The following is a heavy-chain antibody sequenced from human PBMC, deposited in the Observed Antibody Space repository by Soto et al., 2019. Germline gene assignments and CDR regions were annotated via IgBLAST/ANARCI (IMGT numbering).Heavy chain of an antibody. CDR3: AKDLGSGSYSN. Sequence: QVQLVESGGGVVQPGRSLRLSCAASGFTFSSYGMHWFRQSPGKGLVWVAVISYDGSNNYYADSVKGRFTISRDNSKNPLYLQMNSLRAEDTAVYYCAKDLGSGSYSNWGQGTLVTVSS. J-gene: IGHJ4*02. CDR2: ISYDGSNN. D-gene: IGHD3-10*01. V-gene: IGHV3-30*18. CDR1: GFTFSSYG.